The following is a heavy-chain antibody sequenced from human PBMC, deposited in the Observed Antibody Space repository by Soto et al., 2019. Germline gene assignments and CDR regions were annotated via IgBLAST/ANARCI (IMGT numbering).Heavy chain of an antibody. D-gene: IGHD3-3*01. CDR3: ARGLADYDFWSGYSHGPRKEDDAFDI. CDR2: ISAYNGNT. V-gene: IGHV1-18*01. Sequence: ASVKVSCKASGYTFTSYGISWVRQAPGQGLEWMGWISAYNGNTNYAQKLQGRVTMTTDTSTSTAYMELRSLRSDDTAVYYCARGLADYDFWSGYSHGPRKEDDAFDIWGQGTMVTVSS. CDR1: GYTFTSYG. J-gene: IGHJ3*02.